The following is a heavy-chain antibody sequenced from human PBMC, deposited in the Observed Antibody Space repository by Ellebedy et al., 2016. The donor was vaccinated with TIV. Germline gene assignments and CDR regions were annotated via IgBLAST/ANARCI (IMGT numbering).Heavy chain of an antibody. CDR3: ASILLLGLQPCDY. CDR2: IHYSGST. CDR1: GGSISSYY. V-gene: IGHV4-59*12. D-gene: IGHD5-24*01. J-gene: IGHJ4*02. Sequence: MPSETLSLTCTVSGGSISSYYWSWIRQPPGKGLEWIGYIHYSGSTNYNPSLKSRVTISVDTSKNQFSLKLSSVTAADTAVYYCASILLLGLQPCDYWGQGTLVTVSS.